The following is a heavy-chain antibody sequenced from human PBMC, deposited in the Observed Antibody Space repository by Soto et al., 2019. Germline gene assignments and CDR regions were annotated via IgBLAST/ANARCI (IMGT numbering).Heavy chain of an antibody. J-gene: IGHJ6*02. D-gene: IGHD3-10*01. Sequence: SETLSLTCSVSGVSISSYYWSWIRQPPGKGLEWIGYIYYSGSTNYNPSLKSRVTISVDTSKNQFSLKLSSVTAADTAVYYCTGSRGSSYYYYGMDVWGQGTTVTVSS. CDR3: TGSRGSSYYYYGMDV. CDR2: IYYSGST. V-gene: IGHV4-59*01. CDR1: GVSISSYY.